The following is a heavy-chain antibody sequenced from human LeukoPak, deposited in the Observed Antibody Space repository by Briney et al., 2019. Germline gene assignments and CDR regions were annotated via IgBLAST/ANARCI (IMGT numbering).Heavy chain of an antibody. D-gene: IGHD1-26*01. CDR2: IRSSGSNT. V-gene: IGHV3-23*01. CDR3: AGNWELPDY. J-gene: IGHJ4*02. Sequence: GGSLRLSCVASEFTFSNYAMTWVRQAPGKGLEWVSTIRSSGSNTYYADSVKGRFAISRDNSKNTVYLQLNSLRPEDTALYYCAGNWELPDYWGQGTLVTVSS. CDR1: EFTFSNYA.